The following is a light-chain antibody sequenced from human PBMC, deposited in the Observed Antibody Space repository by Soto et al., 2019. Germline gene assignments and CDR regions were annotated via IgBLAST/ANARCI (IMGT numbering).Light chain of an antibody. Sequence: QSVLTQPPSASGSPGQSVAISCTGISSDVGGYNYVSWYQQHPGKAPKLTIYEVSNRPSGVSNRFSGSKPGNTASLTISGLQAEDEADYYCSSYTSSSTLVFGTGTKVTVL. CDR1: SSDVGGYNY. V-gene: IGLV2-14*01. J-gene: IGLJ1*01. CDR3: SSYTSSSTLV. CDR2: EVS.